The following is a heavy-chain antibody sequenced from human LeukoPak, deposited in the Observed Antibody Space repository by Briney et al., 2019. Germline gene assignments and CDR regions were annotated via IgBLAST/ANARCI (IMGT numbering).Heavy chain of an antibody. Sequence: ASVKLSCTDARYTFTVNDLHWVRLAPGQGPEWMGWINPNSGDTNYAQKFQGGVTMTRDTSISTAYMELNSLRSDGTAMYYCAIGYSYFDYLGQGSLVTVSS. V-gene: IGHV1-2*02. J-gene: IGHJ4*02. D-gene: IGHD5-12*01. CDR3: AIGYSYFDY. CDR1: RYTFTVND. CDR2: INPNSGDT.